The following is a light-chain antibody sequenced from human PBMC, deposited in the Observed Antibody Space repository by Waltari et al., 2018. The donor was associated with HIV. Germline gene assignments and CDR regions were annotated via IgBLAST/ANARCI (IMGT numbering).Light chain of an antibody. CDR1: SADAGYYNF. CDR2: DVT. J-gene: IGLJ3*02. CDR3: SSYVGSSTSWL. Sequence: SALTQPASVSESPGQSIVISCTGTSADAGYYNFVSWYQQHPGKVPKLVIYDVTSRPSGVSNRFSGSKSGNTASLTISGLRADDEADYYCSSYVGSSTSWLFGGGTKLTV. V-gene: IGLV2-14*03.